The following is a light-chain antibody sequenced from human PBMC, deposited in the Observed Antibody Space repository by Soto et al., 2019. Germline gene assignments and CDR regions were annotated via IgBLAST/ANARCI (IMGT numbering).Light chain of an antibody. CDR2: TAS. CDR3: QQSYSTLLT. Sequence: DIQMTQSPPSLSASVGDRVTITCRASQNIDSYLNWYQQKPGKVPELLIYTASSLQSGVPSRLSGSRSGTDFTLTISSLQPEDFATYYCQQSYSTLLTFGGGTKVEIK. CDR1: QNIDSY. J-gene: IGKJ4*01. V-gene: IGKV1-39*01.